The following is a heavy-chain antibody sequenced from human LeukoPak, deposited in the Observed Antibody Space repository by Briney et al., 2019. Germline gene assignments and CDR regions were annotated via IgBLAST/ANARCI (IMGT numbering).Heavy chain of an antibody. J-gene: IGHJ4*02. V-gene: IGHV4-39*01. Sequence: ASETLSLTCTVSGGSISSSSYYWGWIRQPPGKGLEWIGSIYYSGSTYYNPSLKSRVTISVDTSKNQFSLKLSSVTAADTAVYYCARLGYSYGLSGWGQGTLVTVSS. D-gene: IGHD5-18*01. CDR3: ARLGYSYGLSG. CDR1: GGSISSSSYY. CDR2: IYYSGST.